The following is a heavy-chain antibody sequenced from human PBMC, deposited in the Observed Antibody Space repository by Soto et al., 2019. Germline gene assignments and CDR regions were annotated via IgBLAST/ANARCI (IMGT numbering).Heavy chain of an antibody. Sequence: GESLKISCKGSGYSFTSYWISWVRQMPGKGLEWMGRIDPSDSYTNYSPSFQGHVTISADKSISTAYPQWSSLKASDTAMYYCARRHDDFWSGYSMDVWGQGTTVTVSS. CDR3: ARRHDDFWSGYSMDV. CDR1: GYSFTSYW. V-gene: IGHV5-10-1*01. J-gene: IGHJ6*02. D-gene: IGHD3-3*01. CDR2: IDPSDSYT.